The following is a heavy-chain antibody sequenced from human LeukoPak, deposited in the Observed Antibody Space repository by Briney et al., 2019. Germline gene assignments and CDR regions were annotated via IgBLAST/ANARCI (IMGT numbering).Heavy chain of an antibody. V-gene: IGHV1-2*02. CDR2: INPNSGGT. CDR3: ASSRLGYSSSHDY. D-gene: IGHD6-13*01. CDR1: GYTFTGYY. J-gene: IGHJ4*02. Sequence: ASVKVSCKASGYTFTGYYMHWVRQAPGQGLEWMGWINPNSGGTNYAQKFQGRVTKTRDTSISTAYMELSRLRSDDTAVYYCASSRLGYSSSHDYWGQGTLVTVSS.